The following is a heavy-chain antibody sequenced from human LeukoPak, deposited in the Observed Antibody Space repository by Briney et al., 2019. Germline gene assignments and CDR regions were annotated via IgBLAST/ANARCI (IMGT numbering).Heavy chain of an antibody. CDR1: GGSFSGYD. J-gene: IGHJ5*02. CDR3: ARVGYRDSSGLVTDNWFDP. Sequence: PSGTLSLSCTVYGGSFSGYDWSWIRQPPGKGLEWIGEIHHSGVTNYNPSLKSRVTISVDTSKNQFSLKVSSVIAADTAVYYCARVGYRDSSGLVTDNWFDPWGQGTPVTVSS. V-gene: IGHV4-34*01. CDR2: IHHSGVT. D-gene: IGHD3-22*01.